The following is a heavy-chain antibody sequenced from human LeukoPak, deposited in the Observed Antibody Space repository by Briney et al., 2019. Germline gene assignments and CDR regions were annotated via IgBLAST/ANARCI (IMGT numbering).Heavy chain of an antibody. CDR1: GASISTSTYY. J-gene: IGHJ4*02. V-gene: IGHV4-61*01. D-gene: IGHD3-22*01. Sequence: SETLSLTCTVSGASISTSTYYWSWIRQPPGKGLEWIGYIYYSGSTNYNPSLKSRVTISVDTSKNQFSLKLSSVTAADTAVYYCARVSTDYYDSSGYYNRRYFDYWGQGTLVTVSS. CDR2: IYYSGST. CDR3: ARVSTDYYDSSGYYNRRYFDY.